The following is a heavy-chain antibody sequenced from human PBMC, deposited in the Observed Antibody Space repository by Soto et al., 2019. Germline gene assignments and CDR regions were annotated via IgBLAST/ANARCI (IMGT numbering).Heavy chain of an antibody. CDR1: GGYISSGGYY. Sequence: QVQLQESGPGLVKPSQTLSLTCTVSGGYISSGGYYWSWIRQHPGKGLEWIGYIYYSGSTYYNPSLKSRVTISVDTYKNQFSLKLSSVTAADTAVYYCARVITPRVSSWYYYFDYWGQGTLVTVSS. J-gene: IGHJ4*02. CDR3: ARVITPRVSSWYYYFDY. V-gene: IGHV4-31*03. CDR2: IYYSGST. D-gene: IGHD6-13*01.